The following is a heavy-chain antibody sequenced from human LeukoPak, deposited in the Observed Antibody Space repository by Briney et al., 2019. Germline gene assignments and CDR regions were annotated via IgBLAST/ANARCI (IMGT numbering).Heavy chain of an antibody. CDR3: ARDRPAPRGFVDY. V-gene: IGHV4-39*07. CDR1: GGSISSSSYY. J-gene: IGHJ4*02. CDR2: IYYSGST. D-gene: IGHD2-15*01. Sequence: SETLSLTCTVSGGSISSSSYYWGWIRQPPGTGLEWIGSIYYSGSTYYNPSLKSRVTIPVDTSKNQFSLKLSSVTAADTAVYYCARDRPAPRGFVDYWGQGTLVTVSS.